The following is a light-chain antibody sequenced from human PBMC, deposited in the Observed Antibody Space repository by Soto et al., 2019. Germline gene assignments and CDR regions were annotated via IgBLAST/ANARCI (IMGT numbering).Light chain of an antibody. J-gene: IGKJ4*01. Sequence: EIVLTQSPVTLSLSPGERATLSCRASQSVSRNLAWYQQKPGQAPRLLIYDASNRATGIPARFSGSGSGTDFTLTISSLEPEDFAVYYCQQRTNWPLTFGGGTKVEIK. CDR2: DAS. CDR1: QSVSRN. V-gene: IGKV3-11*01. CDR3: QQRTNWPLT.